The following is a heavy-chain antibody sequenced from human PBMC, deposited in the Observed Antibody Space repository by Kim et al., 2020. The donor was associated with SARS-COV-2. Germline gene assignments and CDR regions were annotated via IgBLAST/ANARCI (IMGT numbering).Heavy chain of an antibody. J-gene: IGHJ4*02. CDR2: ITPISGTA. CDR3: AVKYSSGWLAPGSARDFDY. CDR1: GGTFSSYS. V-gene: IGHV1-69*06. Sequence: SVKVSCKASGGTFSSYSISWVRQAPGQGLEWMGGITPISGTANYAQKFQGRVTITADKSTSTAYMELSSLRSEDTAVYYCAVKYSSGWLAPGSARDFDYWGQGTLVTVSS. D-gene: IGHD6-19*01.